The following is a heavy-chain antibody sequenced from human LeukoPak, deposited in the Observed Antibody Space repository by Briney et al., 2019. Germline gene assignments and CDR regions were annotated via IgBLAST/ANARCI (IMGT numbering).Heavy chain of an antibody. D-gene: IGHD3-16*01. V-gene: IGHV4-59*01. J-gene: IGHJ4*02. CDR1: DDSISDYC. CDR2: FYNSGRS. Sequence: SETLSLTCTVSDDSISDYCRGWIRQTPGKGLEWIGYFYNSGRSTYNPSLKSRVSISVDTSKNQFSLRLNSVILADTAVYYCTRGAGWLIDDWGQGILVTVSS. CDR3: TRGAGWLIDD.